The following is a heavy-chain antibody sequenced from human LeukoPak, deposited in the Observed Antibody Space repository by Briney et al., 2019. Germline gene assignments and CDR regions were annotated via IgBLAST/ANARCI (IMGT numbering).Heavy chain of an antibody. V-gene: IGHV1-69*05. CDR3: ATLPYYRSSTSCYSRWGFDP. CDR1: GGTFSSYT. D-gene: IGHD2-2*02. Sequence: ASVKVSCKASGGTFSSYTISWVRQAPGQGLEWMGGIIPIFGTANYAQKFQGRVTITTDESTSTAYMELSSLRSEDTAVYYCATLPYYRSSTSCYSRWGFDPWGQGTLVTVSS. J-gene: IGHJ5*02. CDR2: IIPIFGTA.